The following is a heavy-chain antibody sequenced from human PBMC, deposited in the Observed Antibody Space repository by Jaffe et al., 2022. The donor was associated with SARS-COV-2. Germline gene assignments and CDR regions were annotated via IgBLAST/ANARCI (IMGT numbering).Heavy chain of an antibody. CDR3: ARDPRALLQGAFDI. V-gene: IGHV3-21*01. J-gene: IGHJ3*02. CDR2: ISSSSSYI. Sequence: EVQLVESGGGLVKPGGSLRLSCAASGFTFSSYSMNWVRQAPGKGLEWVSSISSSSSYIYYADSVKGRFTISRDNAKNSLYLQMNSLRAEDTAVYYCARDPRALLQGAFDIWGQGTMVTVSS. D-gene: IGHD3-22*01. CDR1: GFTFSSYS.